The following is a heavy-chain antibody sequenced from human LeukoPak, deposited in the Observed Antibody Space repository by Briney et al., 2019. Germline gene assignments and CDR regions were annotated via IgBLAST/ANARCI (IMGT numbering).Heavy chain of an antibody. CDR3: AHFSHYYDSSGYKYYFDY. Sequence: SGPTLVNPTQTLTLTCTFSGFSLSTTGGGVGWIRQPPGKALEWLALIFWDDDKRYSPSLKSRLTISRDTSKNQVVLTMTNMDPVDTATYYCAHFSHYYDSSGYKYYFDYWGQGTLVTVSS. CDR1: GFSLSTTGGG. D-gene: IGHD3-22*01. V-gene: IGHV2-5*02. J-gene: IGHJ4*02. CDR2: IFWDDDK.